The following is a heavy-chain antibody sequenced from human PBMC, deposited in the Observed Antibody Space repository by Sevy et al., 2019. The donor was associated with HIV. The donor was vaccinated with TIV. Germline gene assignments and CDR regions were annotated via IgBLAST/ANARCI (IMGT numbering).Heavy chain of an antibody. CDR3: VAAITWQDY. CDR1: GFTFSSYW. V-gene: IGHV3-74*01. J-gene: IGHJ4*02. D-gene: IGHD2-15*01. Sequence: EGSLRLSCAASGFTFSSYWMHWVRQAPGKEPVWVSGVNSDGSNTNYADSVKGRFTMSRDSAKNTLYLQMNSLRAEDTAVYFCVAAITWQDYWGQGTLVTVSS. CDR2: VNSDGSNT.